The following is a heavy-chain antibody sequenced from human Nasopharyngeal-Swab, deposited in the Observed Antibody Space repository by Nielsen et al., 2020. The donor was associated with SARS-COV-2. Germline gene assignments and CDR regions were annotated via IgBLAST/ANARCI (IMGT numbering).Heavy chain of an antibody. CDR2: ISYDGSNK. CDR1: GFTFSSYG. CDR3: ARGPDGVVVPAAILY. J-gene: IGHJ4*02. Sequence: GGSLRLSCAASGFTFSSYGMHWVRQAPGKGLEWVAVISYDGSNKYYADSVKGRFTISRDNSKNTLYLQMNSLRAEDTAVYYCARGPDGVVVPAAILYWGQGTLVTVSS. D-gene: IGHD2-2*01. V-gene: IGHV3-30*03.